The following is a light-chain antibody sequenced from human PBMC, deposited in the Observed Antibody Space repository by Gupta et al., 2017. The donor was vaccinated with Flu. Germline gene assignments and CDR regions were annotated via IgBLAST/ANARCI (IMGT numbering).Light chain of an antibody. V-gene: IGLV1-40*01. Sequence: QSVLTQPPSVSGAPGQRVTISCTGNNSNIGAGFDVHWYQQIPGTAPKLLIYTNNNRPSGVPDRFSGSKSGTSASLAITGLQADDEADYYGQSYDSSLSASVFGGGAKLTVL. CDR1: NSNIGAGFD. CDR2: TNN. J-gene: IGLJ3*02. CDR3: QSYDSSLSASV.